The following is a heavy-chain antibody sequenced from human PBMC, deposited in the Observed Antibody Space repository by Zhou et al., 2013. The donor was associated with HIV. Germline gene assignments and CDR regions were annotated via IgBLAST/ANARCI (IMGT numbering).Heavy chain of an antibody. J-gene: IGHJ4*02. CDR3: ASLLLRRHSSGWSYYFDY. V-gene: IGHV1-69*05. CDR1: GGTFSSYA. Sequence: QVQLVQSGAEVKKPGSSVKVSCKASGGTFSSYAISWVRQAPGQGLEWMGGIIPIFGTANYAQKFQGRVTITTDESTSTAYMELSSLRSEDTAVYYCASLLLRRHSSGWSYYFDYWGQGTLVTVSS. CDR2: IIPIFGTA. D-gene: IGHD6-19*01.